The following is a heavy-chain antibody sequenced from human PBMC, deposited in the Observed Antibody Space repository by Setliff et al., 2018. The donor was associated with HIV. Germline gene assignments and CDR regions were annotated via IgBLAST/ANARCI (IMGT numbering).Heavy chain of an antibody. J-gene: IGHJ4*02. CDR1: GGSISSGDYY. D-gene: IGHD4-17*01. Sequence: SETLSLTCTVSGGSISSGDYYWSWIRRPPGKGLEWLGHIYYGGTIFYNPSLKTRLTASVDTSKNQFSLNLNSVTAADTAVYYCARRAGDYGDYYFDSWGQGSLVTVSS. V-gene: IGHV4-30-4*01. CDR3: ARRAGDYGDYYFDS. CDR2: IYYGGTI.